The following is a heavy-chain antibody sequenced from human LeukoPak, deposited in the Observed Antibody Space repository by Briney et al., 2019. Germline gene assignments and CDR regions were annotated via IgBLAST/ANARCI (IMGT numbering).Heavy chain of an antibody. CDR1: GFTFSDYT. J-gene: IGHJ1*01. CDR2: ISPSSSYM. Sequence: GGSLRLSCAASGFTFSDYTMNWVRQAPGKGLEWVSSISPSSSYMYYADSVKGRFTISRDNAKNSLYLQMNSLRAEDTAVYYCARDSSGYYTAEYFQHWGQGTLVTVSS. D-gene: IGHD3-22*01. CDR3: ARDSSGYYTAEYFQH. V-gene: IGHV3-21*01.